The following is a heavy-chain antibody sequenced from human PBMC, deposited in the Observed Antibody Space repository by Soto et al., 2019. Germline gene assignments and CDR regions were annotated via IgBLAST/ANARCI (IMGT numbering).Heavy chain of an antibody. Sequence: EVQLLESGGGLVQPGGSLRLSCAASGFTFSSYAMSWVRQAPGKGLEWVGRIKSKTDGGTTDYAAPVKGRFTISRDDSKNTLYLQMNSLKTEDTAVYYCTTERLLGYFDYWGQGTLVTVSS. CDR1: GFTFSSYA. CDR3: TTERLLGYFDY. V-gene: IGHV3-15*01. J-gene: IGHJ4*02. D-gene: IGHD7-27*01. CDR2: IKSKTDGGTT.